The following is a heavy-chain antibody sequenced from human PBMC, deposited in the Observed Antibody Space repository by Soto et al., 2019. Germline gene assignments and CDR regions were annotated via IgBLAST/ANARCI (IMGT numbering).Heavy chain of an antibody. CDR3: ARVLTIFGVVMAYYYYGMDV. D-gene: IGHD3-3*01. CDR2: INHSGST. J-gene: IGHJ6*02. Sequence: SETLSLTCAVYGGSFSGYYWSWIRQPPGKGLEWIGEINHSGSTNYNPSLKSRVTISVDTSKNQFSLKLSSATAADTAVYYCARVLTIFGVVMAYYYYGMDVWGQGTTVTVSS. V-gene: IGHV4-34*01. CDR1: GGSFSGYY.